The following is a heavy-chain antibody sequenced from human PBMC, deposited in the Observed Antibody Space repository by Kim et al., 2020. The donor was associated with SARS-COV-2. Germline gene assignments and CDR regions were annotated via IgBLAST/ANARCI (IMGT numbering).Heavy chain of an antibody. CDR3: AREGREMATIKGAFDM. V-gene: IGHV4-30-4*01. J-gene: IGHJ3*02. CDR1: GGSISSGDYY. D-gene: IGHD5-12*01. Sequence: SETLSLNCTVSGGSISSGDYYWSWVRQPPGKGLEWIGYIHYRGSTDYNPSLQSRISISVDTSKNQFSLKLNSVTAADTAVYYCAREGREMATIKGAFDMWGQGTMVTVSS. CDR2: IHYRGST.